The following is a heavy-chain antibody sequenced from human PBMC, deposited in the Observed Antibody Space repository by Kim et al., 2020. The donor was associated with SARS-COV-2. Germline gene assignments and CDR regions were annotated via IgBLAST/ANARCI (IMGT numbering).Heavy chain of an antibody. CDR3: AREQWLYAFDI. CDR2: DT. D-gene: IGHD6-19*01. V-gene: IGHV5-51*01. Sequence: DTRSHPSFQGQVTSSADNSIRTAYLQWSSLKASDTAMYYCAREQWLYAFDIWGQGTMVTVSS. J-gene: IGHJ3*02.